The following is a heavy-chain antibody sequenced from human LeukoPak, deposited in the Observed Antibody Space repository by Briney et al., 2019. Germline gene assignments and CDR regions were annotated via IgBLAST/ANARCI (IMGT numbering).Heavy chain of an antibody. Sequence: GASVKDSCKASGYTFTGYYIHWVRQAPGQGLAWMGWINPDSGDTYYAQKFQGRVTMTRDTSITTAYMELSRLRFDDTAIYYCARRSRSSSLGDCFDPWGQGTLVTVSS. J-gene: IGHJ5*02. CDR3: ARRSRSSSLGDCFDP. V-gene: IGHV1-2*02. CDR2: INPDSGDT. CDR1: GYTFTGYY. D-gene: IGHD6-13*01.